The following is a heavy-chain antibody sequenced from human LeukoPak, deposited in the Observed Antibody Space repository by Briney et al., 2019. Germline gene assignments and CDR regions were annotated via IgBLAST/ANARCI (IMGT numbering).Heavy chain of an antibody. CDR1: GYTFTSYG. J-gene: IGHJ4*02. D-gene: IGHD1-7*01. CDR2: ISAYNGNT. Sequence: GSVKVSYKASGYTFTSYGISWVRQAPGQGLEWMGWISAYNGNTNYAQKLQGRVTMTTDTSTSTAYMELRSLRSDDTAVYYCARVDWNYNDLDYWGQGTLVTVSS. CDR3: ARVDWNYNDLDY. V-gene: IGHV1-18*01.